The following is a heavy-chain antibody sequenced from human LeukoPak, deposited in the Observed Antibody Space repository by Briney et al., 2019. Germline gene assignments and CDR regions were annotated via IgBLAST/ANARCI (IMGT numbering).Heavy chain of an antibody. CDR2: IRYDGTNK. CDR3: AKDLQVGFPGDYFDY. D-gene: IGHD1-26*01. J-gene: IGHJ4*02. Sequence: GGSLRLSCAASGFTFSRYGMHWVRQAPGKGLEWVAFIRYDGTNKYYADSVKGRFTISRDNSKNTLYLQMNSLRPEDTAVYYCAKDLQVGFPGDYFDYWGQGTLVTVSS. CDR1: GFTFSRYG. V-gene: IGHV3-30*02.